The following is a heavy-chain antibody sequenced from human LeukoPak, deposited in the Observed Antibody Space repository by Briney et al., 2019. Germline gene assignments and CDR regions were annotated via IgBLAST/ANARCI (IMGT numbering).Heavy chain of an antibody. CDR1: GFIFNNYG. D-gene: IGHD3-22*01. CDR3: AKGGSGYFADL. Sequence: GGSLRLSCAASGFIFNNYGLVWVRQAPGKGLQWVSAISNDGGGTTYADFVKGRFTISRDNSKNTLFLQMSSLRAEDTALYYCAKGGSGYFADLWGQGTLVTVSS. CDR2: ISNDGGGT. J-gene: IGHJ5*02. V-gene: IGHV3-23*01.